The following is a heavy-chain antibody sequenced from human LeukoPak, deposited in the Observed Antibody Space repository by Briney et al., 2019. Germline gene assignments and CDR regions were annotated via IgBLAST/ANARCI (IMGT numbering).Heavy chain of an antibody. CDR3: AREVRATRDLDYYYYMDV. Sequence: PSETLSLTCTVSGGSISSYYWSWIRQPPGKGLEWIGYIYYSGSTNYNPSLESRVTISVDTSKNQFSLKLSSVTAADTAVYYCAREVRATRDLDYYYYMDVWGKGTTVTVSS. J-gene: IGHJ6*03. D-gene: IGHD6-6*01. CDR2: IYYSGST. CDR1: GGSISSYY. V-gene: IGHV4-59*12.